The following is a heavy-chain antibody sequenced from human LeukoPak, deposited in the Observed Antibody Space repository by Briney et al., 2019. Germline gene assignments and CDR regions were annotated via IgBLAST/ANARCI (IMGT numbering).Heavy chain of an antibody. CDR2: ISGYNGKT. Sequence: ASVTVSCMPSGYTFTIYGIIWVRQAPGQGGEGMGWISGYNGKTNYVQKLQGRVTITTDTPTITAYMELRSLRSDDTAVYYCAREHVDTSFDIWGQGTMVTVSS. CDR1: GYTFTIYG. J-gene: IGHJ3*02. D-gene: IGHD3-16*01. CDR3: AREHVDTSFDI. V-gene: IGHV1-18*01.